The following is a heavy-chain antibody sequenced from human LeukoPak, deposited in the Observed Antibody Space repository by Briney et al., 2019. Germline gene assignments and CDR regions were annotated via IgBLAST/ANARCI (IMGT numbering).Heavy chain of an antibody. CDR1: GYTLTGYY. J-gene: IGHJ6*04. CDR3: ARDLGAAAVYGMDV. V-gene: IGHV1-2*04. CDR2: INPNSGGT. Sequence: ASVKVSCKASGYTLTGYYMHWVRQAPGPGLEWMGWINPNSGGTNYAQKFQGWVTMTRDTSISTAYMELSRLRSDDTAVYYCARDLGAAAVYGMDVWGKGTTVTVSS. D-gene: IGHD6-13*01.